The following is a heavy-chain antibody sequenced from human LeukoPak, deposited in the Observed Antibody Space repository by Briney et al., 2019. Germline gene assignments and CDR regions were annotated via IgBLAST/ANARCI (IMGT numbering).Heavy chain of an antibody. Sequence: PGGSLRLSCAASGFXFSSYAISWVRQAPGKGLEWASAISGSGGSKYYADSVRGRFTISRDNAKNSLYLQMNSLRAEDTAVYYCARARVPGELNYWGQGTLVTVSS. CDR1: GFXFSSYA. CDR2: ISGSGGSK. V-gene: IGHV3-23*01. CDR3: ARARVPGELNY. D-gene: IGHD3-10*01. J-gene: IGHJ4*02.